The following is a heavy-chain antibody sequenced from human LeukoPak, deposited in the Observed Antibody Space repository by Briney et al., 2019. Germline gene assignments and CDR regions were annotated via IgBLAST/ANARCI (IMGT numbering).Heavy chain of an antibody. D-gene: IGHD5-24*01. V-gene: IGHV1-46*01. Sequence: ASEKVSCKASGYIFTDYYLHWVRQAPGQGPEWMGVINPFAGDTTFSQSFQDRVTMTRDTSTTTVYMDVSSLRSGDTAVYYCARAVSVGAANYFDYWGQGTVVTVSS. CDR2: INPFAGDT. CDR1: GYIFTDYY. CDR3: ARAVSVGAANYFDY. J-gene: IGHJ4*02.